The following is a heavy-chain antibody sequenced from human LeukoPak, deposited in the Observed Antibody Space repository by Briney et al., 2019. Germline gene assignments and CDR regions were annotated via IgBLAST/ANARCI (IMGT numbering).Heavy chain of an antibody. Sequence: GGSLRLSCAASGFTFSSYGMHWVRQAPGKGLEWVAVIWYDGSNKYYADSVKGRFTISRDNSKNTLYLQMNSLRAEDTAVYYCAKDFRAGSEDAFDIWGQGTMVTVSS. D-gene: IGHD3-10*01. CDR2: IWYDGSNK. V-gene: IGHV3-33*06. CDR3: AKDFRAGSEDAFDI. J-gene: IGHJ3*02. CDR1: GFTFSSYG.